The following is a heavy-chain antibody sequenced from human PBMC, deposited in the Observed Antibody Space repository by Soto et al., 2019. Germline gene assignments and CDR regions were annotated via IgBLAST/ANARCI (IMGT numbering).Heavy chain of an antibody. D-gene: IGHD1-26*01. CDR2: ISAYNGNT. CDR3: ARDPPVVGATSWFDP. Sequence: ASVKVSCKASGYTFTSYGISWGRQAPGQGLEWMGWISAYNGNTNYAQKLQGRVTMTTYTSASTDYTELRSLRSDDTAVYYCARDPPVVGATSWFDPWGQGTLVTVSS. J-gene: IGHJ5*02. V-gene: IGHV1-18*01. CDR1: GYTFTSYG.